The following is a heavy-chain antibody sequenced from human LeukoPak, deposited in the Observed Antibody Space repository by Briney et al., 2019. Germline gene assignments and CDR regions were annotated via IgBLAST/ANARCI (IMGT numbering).Heavy chain of an antibody. CDR3: ARRPHVVVPAAIGAWDYYYYMDV. D-gene: IGHD2-2*01. V-gene: IGHV1-69*05. J-gene: IGHJ6*03. CDR2: IIPIFGTA. Sequence: SVKVSCKASGGTFSSYAISWVRQAPGQGLEGMGGIIPIFGTANYAQKFQGRVTMTTDTSTSTAYMELRSLRSDDTAVYYCARRPHVVVPAAIGAWDYYYYMDVWGKGTTVTVSS. CDR1: GGTFSSYA.